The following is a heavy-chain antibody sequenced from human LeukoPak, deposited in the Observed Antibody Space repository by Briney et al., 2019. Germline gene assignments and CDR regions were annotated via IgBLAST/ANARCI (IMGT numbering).Heavy chain of an antibody. CDR2: IYYSGST. CDR1: GDSINVYH. V-gene: IGHV4-59*01. J-gene: IGHJ3*02. CDR3: ARRTTGTTQGAFDI. Sequence: ETLSLTCTVSGDSINVYHWSWIRQPPGKGLEWIGHIYYSGSTNYNPSLKSRVTISVDTSKNQFSLKLSSVTAADTAVYYCARRTTGTTQGAFDIWGQGTMVTVSS. D-gene: IGHD1-1*01.